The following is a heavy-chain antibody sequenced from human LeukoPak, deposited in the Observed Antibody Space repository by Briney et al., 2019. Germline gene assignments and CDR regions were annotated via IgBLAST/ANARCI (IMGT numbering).Heavy chain of an antibody. D-gene: IGHD6-25*01. CDR1: GGSISSSSYH. CDR2: VDYNGNT. V-gene: IGHV4-39*01. J-gene: IGHJ4*02. Sequence: SETLSLTCTVSGGSISSSSYHWGWFRQSPGKGLEWVGSVDYNGNTQYNPSLKSRVTISVDTSKNEFSLKLTYGTAADTATYYCARQYVESGWPRYGDYWGQGTLVTVSS. CDR3: ARQYVESGWPRYGDY.